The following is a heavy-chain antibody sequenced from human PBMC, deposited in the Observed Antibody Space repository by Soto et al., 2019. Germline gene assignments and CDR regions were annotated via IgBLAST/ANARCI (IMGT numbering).Heavy chain of an antibody. CDR3: ARCGRWSDILKTCHAAKNSDY. CDR1: GYTFTSYG. V-gene: IGHV1-18*01. Sequence: ASVKVSCKASGYTFTSYGISWVRQAPGQGLEWMGWISAYNGNTNYAQKLQGRVTMTTDTSTSTAYMELRSLRSDDTAVYYCARCGRWSDILKTCHAAKNSDYCGQGTLVTVSS. D-gene: IGHD2-21*02. CDR2: ISAYNGNT. J-gene: IGHJ4*02.